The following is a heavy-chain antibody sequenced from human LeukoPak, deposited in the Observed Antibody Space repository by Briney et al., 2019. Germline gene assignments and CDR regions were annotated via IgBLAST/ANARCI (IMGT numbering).Heavy chain of an antibody. CDR3: AREGSLEWLLGGFYFDY. V-gene: IGHV3-7*04. D-gene: IGHD3-3*01. J-gene: IGHJ4*02. Sequence: GGSLRLSCAASGFTFSSYWMSWVRQAPGKGLEWVANIREDGNEKYYADSVKGRFTISRDNAKNSLYLQMNSLRAEDTAVYYCAREGSLEWLLGGFYFDYWGQGTLVTVSS. CDR1: GFTFSSYW. CDR2: IREDGNEK.